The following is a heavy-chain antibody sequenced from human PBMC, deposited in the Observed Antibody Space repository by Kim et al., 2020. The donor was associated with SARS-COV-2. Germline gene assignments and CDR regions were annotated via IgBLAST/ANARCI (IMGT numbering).Heavy chain of an antibody. V-gene: IGHV4-61*02. CDR2: LYINGNT. CDR3: ARVPYSSASYASYYYCLDV. D-gene: IGHD6-19*01. CDR1: DGSINSGSYY. Sequence: SETLSLTCTVSDGSINSGSYYWNWLRQPAGKGLEWVGRLYINGNTNYNPSLRSLVTISVDTSKNQFSLKLTSVTAADTAVYYCARVPYSSASYASYYYCLDVWGQGTTVTVSS. J-gene: IGHJ6*02.